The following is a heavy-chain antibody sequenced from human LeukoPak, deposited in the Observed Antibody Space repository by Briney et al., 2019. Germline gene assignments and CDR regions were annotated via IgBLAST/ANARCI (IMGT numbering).Heavy chain of an antibody. D-gene: IGHD2-2*01. V-gene: IGHV3-30*02. CDR1: EFIFSNYG. CDR2: IRHDGSKI. Sequence: GGSLRLSYAASEFIFSNYGMHGVRQAPGKGLEWAAFIRHDGSKIYYADSVKGRFTISRDSSKSTLYLQTNSLRAEDTAVYYCAKSVIPTAYQGTYYMDVWGKGTTVIVSS. CDR3: AKSVIPTAYQGTYYMDV. J-gene: IGHJ6*03.